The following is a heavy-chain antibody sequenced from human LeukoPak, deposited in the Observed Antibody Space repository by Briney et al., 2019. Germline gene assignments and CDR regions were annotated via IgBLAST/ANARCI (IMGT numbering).Heavy chain of an antibody. D-gene: IGHD6-6*01. CDR2: INHSGST. J-gene: IGHJ4*02. V-gene: IGHV4-34*01. Sequence: PSETLSLTCAVYGGSFSGYYWSWIRQPPGKGLEWIGEINHSGSTNYNPSLKSRVTISVDTSKNQFSLKLSSATAADTAVYYCARGLVYSSSSYSDYWGQGTLVTVSS. CDR1: GGSFSGYY. CDR3: ARGLVYSSSSYSDY.